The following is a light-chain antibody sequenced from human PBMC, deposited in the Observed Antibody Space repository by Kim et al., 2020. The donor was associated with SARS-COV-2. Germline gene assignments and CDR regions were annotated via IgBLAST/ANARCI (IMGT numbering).Light chain of an antibody. J-gene: IGKJ1*01. CDR2: AAS. V-gene: IGKV1-27*01. CDR1: QDISNY. CDR3: QKYNSAPWT. Sequence: ASVGDRVTITCRASQDISNYLAWYQQKPGKVTRVLIYAASALQSGVPSRFSGSGSGTDFTLTISSLQPEDVGSYYCQKYNSAPWTFGHGTKVEIK.